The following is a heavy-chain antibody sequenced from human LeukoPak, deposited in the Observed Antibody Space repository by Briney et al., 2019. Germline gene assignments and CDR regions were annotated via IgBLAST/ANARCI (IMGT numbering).Heavy chain of an antibody. V-gene: IGHV3-23*01. CDR1: GFTFSRYA. J-gene: IGHJ2*01. CDR3: AKDLGGGSGCYDL. D-gene: IGHD6-19*01. Sequence: PGGSLRLSCAASGFTFSRYAMTWVRQAPGKGLEWVSGISGGGGNTYYADSVKGRLTISRDNSKNTLYLQMNSLTAEDTAVYYCAKDLGGGSGCYDLWGRGTLVTVSS. CDR2: ISGGGGNT.